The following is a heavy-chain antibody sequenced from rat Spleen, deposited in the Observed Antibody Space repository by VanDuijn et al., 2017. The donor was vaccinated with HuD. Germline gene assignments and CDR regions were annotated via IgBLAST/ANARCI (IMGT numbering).Heavy chain of an antibody. CDR1: GFTFNNYW. V-gene: IGHV5-31*01. CDR3: TRAGNYGGYSPSWFAY. CDR2: ITNTGGST. Sequence: EVQLVESGGGLVQPGRSLKLSCVASGFTFNNYWMTWIRQAPGKGLEWVASITNTGGSTYYPDPVKGRFTISRDNAKSTLYLQMNSLRSEDTATYYCTRAGNYGGYSPSWFAYWGQGTLVTVSS. J-gene: IGHJ3*01. D-gene: IGHD1-11*01.